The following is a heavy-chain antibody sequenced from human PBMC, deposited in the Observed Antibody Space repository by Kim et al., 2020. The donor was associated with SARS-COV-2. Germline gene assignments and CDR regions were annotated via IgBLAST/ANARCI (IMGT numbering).Heavy chain of an antibody. D-gene: IGHD3-10*01. CDR2: ISYDGIHK. Sequence: GGSLRLSCAASGFTFSSYALHWVRQAPGKGLQWVAVISYDGIHKYYAASVKGRFTISRDDSENTLDLLMNSLRGDDTAVYYCARGFSGTLVSPVDYWGQGTLVTVSS. J-gene: IGHJ4*02. CDR1: GFTFSSYA. V-gene: IGHV3-30*04. CDR3: ARGFSGTLVSPVDY.